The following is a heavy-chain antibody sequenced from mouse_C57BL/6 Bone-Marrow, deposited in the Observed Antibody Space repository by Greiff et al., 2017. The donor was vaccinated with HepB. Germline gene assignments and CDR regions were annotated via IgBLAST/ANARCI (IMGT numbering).Heavy chain of an antibody. J-gene: IGHJ2*01. V-gene: IGHV1-81*01. CDR1: GYTFTSYG. CDR2: IYPRSGNT. D-gene: IGHD1-1*01. CDR3: ARPKLSSTVVDY. Sequence: VKLVESGAELARPGASVKLSCKASGYTFTSYGISWVKQRTGQGLEWIGEIYPRSGNTYYNEKFKGKATLTADKSSSTAYMELRSLTSEDSAVYFCARPKLSSTVVDYWGQGTTLTVSS.